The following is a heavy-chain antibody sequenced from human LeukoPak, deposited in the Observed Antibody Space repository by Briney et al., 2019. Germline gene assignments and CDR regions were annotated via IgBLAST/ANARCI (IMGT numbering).Heavy chain of an antibody. D-gene: IGHD2-15*01. CDR3: ARDLGYCSGGSCYPHDY. CDR1: GFTFSSYS. Sequence: GGSPRLSCAASGFTFSSYSMNWVRQAPGKGLEWVSYISSSSSTIYYADSVKGRFTISRDNAKNSLYLQMNSLRAEDTAVYYCARDLGYCSGGSCYPHDYWGQGTLVTVSS. V-gene: IGHV3-48*01. CDR2: ISSSSSTI. J-gene: IGHJ4*02.